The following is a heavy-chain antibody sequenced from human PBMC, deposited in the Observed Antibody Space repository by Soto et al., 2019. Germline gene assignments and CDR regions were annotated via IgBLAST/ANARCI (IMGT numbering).Heavy chain of an antibody. D-gene: IGHD2-15*01. Sequence: GESLKISCKGSGYSFTSYWIGWVRQMPGKGLEWMGIIDPGDSATRYSPSFQGQVTISADKSISTAYLQWSSLKASDTAMYYCATHVGCSGGPCYIDYWGQGTLVTVSS. V-gene: IGHV5-51*01. CDR2: IDPGDSAT. J-gene: IGHJ4*02. CDR3: ATHVGCSGGPCYIDY. CDR1: GYSFTSYW.